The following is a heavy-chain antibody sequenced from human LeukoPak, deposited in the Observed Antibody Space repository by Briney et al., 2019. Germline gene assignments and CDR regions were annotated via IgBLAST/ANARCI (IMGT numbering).Heavy chain of an antibody. CDR2: INHSGST. V-gene: IGHV4-34*01. Sequence: SETLSLTCAVYGGAFSGYYGSWIRQSPGKRLKWLGEINHSGSTNYNPSLKSRVTISVDTSKNQFSLKLSSVTAADTAVYYCARGRYCSSTSCRPRSWLRYLYLWGCGTLVTVS. D-gene: IGHD2-2*01. CDR3: ARGRYCSSTSCRPRSWLRYLYL. J-gene: IGHJ2*01. CDR1: GGAFSGYY.